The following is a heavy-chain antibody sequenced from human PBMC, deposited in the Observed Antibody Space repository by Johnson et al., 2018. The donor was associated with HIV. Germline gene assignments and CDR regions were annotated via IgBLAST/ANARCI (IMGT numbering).Heavy chain of an antibody. J-gene: IGHJ3*02. Sequence: VQLVESGGGLVHPGGSLRLSCTASGFTVSTNYMSWVRQAPGKGLEWVSVINTGGGTYYADSVKGRFTISRDNSKNTLYLQMNSLRAEDTAVYYCARECSGGSCYPLDHDAFDIWGQGTMVTVSS. CDR2: INTGGGT. V-gene: IGHV3-66*02. CDR3: ARECSGGSCYPLDHDAFDI. CDR1: GFTVSTNY. D-gene: IGHD2-15*01.